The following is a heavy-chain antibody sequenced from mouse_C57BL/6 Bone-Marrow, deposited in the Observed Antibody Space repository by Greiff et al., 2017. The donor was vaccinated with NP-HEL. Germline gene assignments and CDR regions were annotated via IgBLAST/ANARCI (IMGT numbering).Heavy chain of an antibody. J-gene: IGHJ4*01. CDR1: GFTFSDYY. Sequence: EVKLEESGGGLVQPGGSLKLSCAASGFTFSDYYMYWVRQTPEKRLEWVAYISHGGGSTYYPDTVKGRFTISRDKAKNTLYLQMSRLKAEDTAMYYCARRGYGSSYYYAMDYWGQGTSVTVSS. D-gene: IGHD1-1*01. CDR2: ISHGGGST. CDR3: ARRGYGSSYYYAMDY. V-gene: IGHV5-12*01.